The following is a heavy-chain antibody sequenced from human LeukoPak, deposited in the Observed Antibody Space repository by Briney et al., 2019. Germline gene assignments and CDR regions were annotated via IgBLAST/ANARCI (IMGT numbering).Heavy chain of an antibody. Sequence: SETLSLTCAVYGGSFSGYYWSWIRQPPGKGLEWIGEINHSGSTNYNPSLKSRVTISLDTSKNQFSLKLSSVTAADTAVYYCARGFNVLRYFDWPSRWFDPWGQGTLVTVSS. V-gene: IGHV4-34*01. CDR3: ARGFNVLRYFDWPSRWFDP. CDR2: INHSGST. D-gene: IGHD3-9*01. CDR1: GGSFSGYY. J-gene: IGHJ5*02.